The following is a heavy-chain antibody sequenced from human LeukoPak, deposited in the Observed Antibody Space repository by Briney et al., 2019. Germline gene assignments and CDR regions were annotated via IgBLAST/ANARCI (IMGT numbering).Heavy chain of an antibody. CDR1: GGSIGSYY. D-gene: IGHD1-14*01. J-gene: IGHJ4*02. Sequence: SETLSLTCTVSGGSIGSYYWSWFRQPPGKGLEWIGYFYYGGTTNYNPSLKSRVTISVDTSKSQFSLKVTSVTAADTAVYYCARAPNRHFDSWGQGTLVIVSS. V-gene: IGHV4-59*08. CDR3: ARAPNRHFDS. CDR2: FYYGGTT.